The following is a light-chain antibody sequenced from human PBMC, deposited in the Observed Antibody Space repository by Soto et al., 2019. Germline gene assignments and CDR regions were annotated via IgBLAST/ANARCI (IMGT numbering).Light chain of an antibody. CDR2: DAS. V-gene: IGKV1-5*01. J-gene: IGKJ2*01. CDR3: QQYNSYSYT. Sequence: DLQMTQSPSTLSASVGDRVTITCRASQSISSWLAWYQQKPGKAPKLLIYDASSLESGVPSRFSGSGSVTEFTLTISSLQPDDFATYYCQQYNSYSYTFGQGTKLEIK. CDR1: QSISSW.